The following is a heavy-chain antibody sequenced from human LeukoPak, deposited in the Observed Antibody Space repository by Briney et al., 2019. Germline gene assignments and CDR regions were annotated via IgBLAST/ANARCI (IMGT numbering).Heavy chain of an antibody. D-gene: IGHD3-10*01. J-gene: IGHJ5*02. CDR3: GKDDLGRYYGSGSYEDSWFDP. V-gene: IGHV3-43*02. Sequence: GGSLRLSCAASGFTFDDYAMHWVRQAPGKGLEWVSLISGDGGSTYYADSVKGRFTISRDNSKNSLYLQMNSLRTEDTALYYCGKDDLGRYYGSGSYEDSWFDPWGQGTLVTVSS. CDR1: GFTFDDYA. CDR2: ISGDGGST.